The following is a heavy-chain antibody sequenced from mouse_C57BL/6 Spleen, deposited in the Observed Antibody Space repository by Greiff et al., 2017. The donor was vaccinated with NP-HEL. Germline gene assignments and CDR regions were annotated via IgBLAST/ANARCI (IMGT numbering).Heavy chain of an antibody. V-gene: IGHV1-59*01. D-gene: IGHD1-1*01. CDR2: MDPSDSFT. CDR3: ASRITTVVTEGFAY. CDR1: GYTFASYW. J-gene: IGHJ3*01. Sequence: VQLQQPGAERVRPGTSVKLFCKATGYTFASYWMHWVNQRPVQGLEWIGVMDPSDSFTNYNQKFKGKATLTVETSSRTAYMQLSSLTTEGSEIYYGASRITTVVTEGFAYWGQGTLVTVSA.